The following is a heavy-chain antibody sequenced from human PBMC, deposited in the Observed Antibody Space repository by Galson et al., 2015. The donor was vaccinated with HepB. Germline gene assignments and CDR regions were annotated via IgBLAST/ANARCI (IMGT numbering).Heavy chain of an antibody. CDR2: INTNTGNP. CDR1: GYTFTSYA. J-gene: IGHJ6*02. D-gene: IGHD3-22*01. CDR3: ARLDYYYDSRWDGGMDV. V-gene: IGHV7-4-1*02. Sequence: SVKVSCKASGYTFTSYAMNWVRQAPGQGLEWMGWINTNTGNPTYAQGFTGRFVFSLDTSVSTAYLQISSLKAEDTAVYYCARLDYYYDSRWDGGMDVWGQGTTVTVSS.